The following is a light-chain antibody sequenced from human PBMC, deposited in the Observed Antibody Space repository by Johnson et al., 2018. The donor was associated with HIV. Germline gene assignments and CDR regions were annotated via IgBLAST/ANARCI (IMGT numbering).Light chain of an antibody. CDR1: SSNIGNNY. CDR3: GTWDSSLTAYV. V-gene: IGLV1-51*01. CDR2: DNN. J-gene: IGLJ1*01. Sequence: QLVLTQPPSVSAAPGQKVTISCSGSSSNIGNNYVSWYQQLPGTAPKLLIYDNNKRPSGIPDRFSGSKSGTSATLGITGLQTWDEADYYCGTWDSSLTAYVCGTGTKGTVL.